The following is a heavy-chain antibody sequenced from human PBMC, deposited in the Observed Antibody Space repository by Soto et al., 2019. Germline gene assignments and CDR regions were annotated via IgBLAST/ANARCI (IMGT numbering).Heavy chain of an antibody. CDR3: ARMGLDDTLSGYYFDX. V-gene: IGHV4-39*01. CDR1: GGSISSTIYY. D-gene: IGHD3-9*01. CDR2: MFYSGST. J-gene: IGHJ4*02. Sequence: LSLTCTVSGGSISSTIYYWCWVRQPPGKGLEWIGGMFYSGSTYYNPSLKSRVTISVDTSKNQFSLKLSSVTAADTAVYYCARMGLDDTLSGYYFDXWGQGSLVTVSX.